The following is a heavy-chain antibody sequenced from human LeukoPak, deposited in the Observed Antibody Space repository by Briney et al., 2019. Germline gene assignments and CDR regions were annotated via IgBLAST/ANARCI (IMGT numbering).Heavy chain of an antibody. CDR3: ARIDLVCSGGSCYGWFDP. Sequence: ASVKVSCKASGYTFTGYYMHWVRQAPGQGLEWMGRINPNSGGTNYAQKFQGRVTMTRDTSISTAYMELSRLRSDDTAVYYCARIDLVCSGGSCYGWFDPWGQGTLVTVSS. CDR2: INPNSGGT. D-gene: IGHD2-15*01. V-gene: IGHV1-2*06. CDR1: GYTFTGYY. J-gene: IGHJ5*02.